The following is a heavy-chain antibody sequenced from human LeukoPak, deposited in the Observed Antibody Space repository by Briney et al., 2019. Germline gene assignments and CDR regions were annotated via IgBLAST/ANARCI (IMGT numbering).Heavy chain of an antibody. CDR3: ARDRGDGYNYRSPFDY. CDR1: GFTFSSYE. D-gene: IGHD5-24*01. CDR2: IEENGGGK. J-gene: IGHJ4*02. Sequence: GGSLRLSCAASGFTFSSYEMNWVRQAPGKGLEWVANIEENGGGKYYVDSVKGRFTMSRDNAKNSLYLEMNNLGAEDTAVYYCARDRGDGYNYRSPFDYWGQGTLVTVSS. V-gene: IGHV3-7*01.